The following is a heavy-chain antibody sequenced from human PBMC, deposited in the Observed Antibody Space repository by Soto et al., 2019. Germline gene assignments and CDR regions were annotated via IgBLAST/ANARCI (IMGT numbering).Heavy chain of an antibody. J-gene: IGHJ3*02. CDR2: IVGSGDNT. D-gene: IGHD3-10*01. Sequence: GGSLRLSCAASGFTFSSYTMTWVRQAPGERLEWVSSIVGSGDNTYYADSVKGRFTISRDNSKTTLYLQMNSLRAEDTAVYYCAKYYYGSGSTRAFDIWGQGTMVTVSS. CDR1: GFTFSSYT. V-gene: IGHV3-23*01. CDR3: AKYYYGSGSTRAFDI.